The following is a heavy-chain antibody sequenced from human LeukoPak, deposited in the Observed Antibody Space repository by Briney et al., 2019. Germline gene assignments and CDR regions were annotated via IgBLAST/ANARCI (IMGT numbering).Heavy chain of an antibody. CDR1: GGSISSYY. CDR3: ARENSGSYREFDY. Sequence: SETLSLTCTVSGGSISSYYWSWIRQPAGKGLEWIWRIYTSGSTNYNASLKSRVSVSVDTSKNQFSLKLSSVTAADTAVFYCARENSGSYREFDYWGQGTLVTVSS. CDR2: IYTSGST. J-gene: IGHJ4*02. V-gene: IGHV4-4*07. D-gene: IGHD1-26*01.